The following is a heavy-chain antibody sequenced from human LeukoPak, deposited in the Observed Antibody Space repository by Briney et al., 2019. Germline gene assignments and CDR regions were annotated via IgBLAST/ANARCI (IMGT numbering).Heavy chain of an antibody. V-gene: IGHV3-33*01. J-gene: IGHJ5*02. Sequence: GGSLRLSCAASGFAFSRFGMHWVRQAPGKGLEWVAVIWYDGTNKYYADSVKGRFTISRDNSKNTLYLQMNSLRAEDTAVYYCAGATVTRWFDPWGQGTLVTVSS. D-gene: IGHD4-17*01. CDR2: IWYDGTNK. CDR3: AGATVTRWFDP. CDR1: GFAFSRFG.